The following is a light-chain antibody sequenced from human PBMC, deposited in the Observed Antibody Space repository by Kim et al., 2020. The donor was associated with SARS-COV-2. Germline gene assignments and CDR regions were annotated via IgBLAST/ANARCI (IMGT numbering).Light chain of an antibody. V-gene: IGKV1-39*01. J-gene: IGKJ5*01. CDR2: DAT. CDR1: QTIAKY. Sequence: DIEMTQSPSSVSAWVGDRVTISCRASQTIAKYVNWYQQRPGKAPKILLFDATTLHVGVPSRFSGSASGTDFTLTISGVQVEDFATYFCQQSYTTPITFGQGTRLEIK. CDR3: QQSYTTPIT.